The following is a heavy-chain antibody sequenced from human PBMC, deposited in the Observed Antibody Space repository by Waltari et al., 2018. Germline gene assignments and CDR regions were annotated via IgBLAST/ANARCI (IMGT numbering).Heavy chain of an antibody. CDR2: INPNSGGT. J-gene: IGHJ4*02. D-gene: IGHD3-3*01. V-gene: IGHV1-2*02. Sequence: QVQLVQSGAEVKKPGASVKVSCKASGYTFTGYYMHWVRQAPGQGLEWMGWINPNSGGTNYAQKFQGRVTMTRDTSISTAYMELSRLRSDDTAVYYCARSQYYDFWSGYLYYFDYWGQGTLVTVSS. CDR3: ARSQYYDFWSGYLYYFDY. CDR1: GYTFTGYY.